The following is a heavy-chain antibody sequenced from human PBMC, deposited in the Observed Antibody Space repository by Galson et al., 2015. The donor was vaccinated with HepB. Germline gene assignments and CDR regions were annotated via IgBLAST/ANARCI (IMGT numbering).Heavy chain of an antibody. Sequence: SLRLSCAASGFTFSSYAMHWVRQAPGKGLEWVAVISYDGSNKYYADSVKGRFTISRDNSKDTLYLQMNSLRAEDTAVYYCARGFVPPERWLQKPLLLDYWGQGTLVTVSS. CDR2: ISYDGSNK. J-gene: IGHJ4*02. D-gene: IGHD5-24*01. V-gene: IGHV3-30-3*01. CDR3: ARGFVPPERWLQKPLLLDY. CDR1: GFTFSSYA.